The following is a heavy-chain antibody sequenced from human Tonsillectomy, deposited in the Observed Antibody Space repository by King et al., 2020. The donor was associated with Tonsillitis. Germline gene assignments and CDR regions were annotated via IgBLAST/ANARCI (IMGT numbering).Heavy chain of an antibody. J-gene: IGHJ6*02. CDR1: GFTFSSYG. D-gene: IGHD2-15*01. CDR2: IRYDGSNK. Sequence: VQLVESGGGVVQPGGSLRLSCAASGFTFSSYGMLWVRQAPGKGLEWVAFIRYDGSNKYYADSVKGRFTISRDNSKNTLYLQMNSLRAEDTAVYYCAKDADRSGSICYLSYYYYGMDVWGQGTTVTVSS. V-gene: IGHV3-30*02. CDR3: AKDADRSGSICYLSYYYYGMDV.